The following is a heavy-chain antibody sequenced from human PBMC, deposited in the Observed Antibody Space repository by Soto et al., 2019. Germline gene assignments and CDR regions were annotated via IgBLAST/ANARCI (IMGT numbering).Heavy chain of an antibody. CDR1: GAALNSGNYY. J-gene: IGHJ5*02. V-gene: IGHV4-31*03. D-gene: IGHD2-21*01. CDR3: ARLRIATNNYKWFDP. CDR2: IYVTGAV. Sequence: SETLSLTCSVSGAALNSGNYYWSWTRQVPGKGLEWIGHIYVTGAVDYNPSLRDRITISQDTSERQFSLNLRLVTAADTAVYYCARLRIATNNYKWFDPWGQGTLVTVSS.